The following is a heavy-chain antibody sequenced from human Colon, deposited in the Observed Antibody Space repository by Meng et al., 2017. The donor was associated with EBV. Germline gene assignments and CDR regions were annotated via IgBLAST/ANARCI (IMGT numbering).Heavy chain of an antibody. Sequence: SGPGLLRPSEPLSLPCGVSVDPISGRGAYWGWVRQPPGKGLEWIGNIYYTGSTYYNPSLKSRVTISVDTSKNQFSLKVTSMTAADTAVYYCARDGPLLWGPGTLVTVSS. CDR2: IYYTGST. CDR3: ARDGPLL. J-gene: IGHJ4*02. V-gene: IGHV4-39*07. CDR1: VDPISGRGAY.